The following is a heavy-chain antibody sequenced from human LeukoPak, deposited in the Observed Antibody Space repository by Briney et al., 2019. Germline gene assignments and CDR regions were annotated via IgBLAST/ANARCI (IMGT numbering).Heavy chain of an antibody. J-gene: IGHJ4*02. V-gene: IGHV1-2*02. CDR1: GYTFSDYY. CDR3: ARDSDDFDY. Sequence: ASVKVSCKASGYTFSDYYIHWVRQAPGQGLEWMGWINPNSGGTNYAQKFQGRVTMTRDTSISTAYMELSRLRSDDTAVYYCARDSDDFDYWGQGTLVTVSS. CDR2: INPNSGGT. D-gene: IGHD1-26*01.